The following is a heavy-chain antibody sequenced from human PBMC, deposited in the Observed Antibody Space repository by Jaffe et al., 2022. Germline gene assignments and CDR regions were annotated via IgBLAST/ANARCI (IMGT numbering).Heavy chain of an antibody. V-gene: IGHV1-3*01. CDR3: ARGAMDSSSRY. CDR2: INGDNGNT. J-gene: IGHJ4*02. D-gene: IGHD6-6*01. CDR1: GYTFTTYA. Sequence: QVQLVQSGAEVKKPGASVKVSCKASGYTFTTYAMHWVRQAPGQRLEWMGWINGDNGNTKYSQKFQGRVTITRDTSASTAYMELSSLRSEDTAVYYCARGAMDSSSRYWGQGTLVTVSS.